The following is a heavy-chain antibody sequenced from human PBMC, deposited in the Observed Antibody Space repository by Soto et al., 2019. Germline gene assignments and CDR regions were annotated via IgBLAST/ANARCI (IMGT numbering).Heavy chain of an antibody. V-gene: IGHV1-46*01. CDR3: ARQSETTFGGELSWFDP. CDR2: INPSGGST. CDR1: GYTFTSYY. Sequence: ASVKVSCKASGYTFTSYYMHWVRQAPGQGLEWMGIINPSGGSTSYAQKFQGRVTMTRDTSTSTVYMELSSLRSEDTAVYYCARQSETTFGGELSWFDPWGQGTLVTVSS. J-gene: IGHJ5*02. D-gene: IGHD3-16*01.